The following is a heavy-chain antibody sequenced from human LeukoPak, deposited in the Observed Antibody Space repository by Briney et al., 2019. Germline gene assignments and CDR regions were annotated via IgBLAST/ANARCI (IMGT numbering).Heavy chain of an antibody. Sequence: GGSLRLSCAASGFTFSSYETNWVRQAPGKGLEWVSSITSSSSYIYYADSVKGRLTISRDNAKNSLYLLMNSLRAEDTAVYYCARVANDYGDYGPISYDYYYIDVWGKGTTVTVSS. CDR1: GFTFSSYE. CDR3: ARVANDYGDYGPISYDYYYIDV. CDR2: ITSSSSYI. V-gene: IGHV3-21*01. D-gene: IGHD4-17*01. J-gene: IGHJ6*03.